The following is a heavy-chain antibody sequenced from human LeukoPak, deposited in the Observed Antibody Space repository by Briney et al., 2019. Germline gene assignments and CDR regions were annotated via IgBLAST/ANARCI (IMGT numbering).Heavy chain of an antibody. CDR2: INHSGST. D-gene: IGHD5-12*01. V-gene: IGHV4-34*01. J-gene: IGHJ4*02. Sequence: SETLSLTCAVYGGSFSGYYWSWIRQPPGKGLEWIGEINHSGSTNYNPSLKSRVTISVDTSKNQFSLKLSSVTAAGTAVYYCARGRGATIPFPPDYWGQGTLVTVSS. CDR3: ARGRGATIPFPPDY. CDR1: GGSFSGYY.